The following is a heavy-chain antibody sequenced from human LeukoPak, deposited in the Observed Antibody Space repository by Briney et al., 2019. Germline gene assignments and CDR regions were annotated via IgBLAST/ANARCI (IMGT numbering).Heavy chain of an antibody. CDR2: IYHSGST. Sequence: SQTLSLTCAVSGGSISSGGYSWSWLRQPPGKGLEWIVYIYHSGSTYYNPSLKSRVTISVDRSKNQFSLKLSSVTAADTAVYYCARAGDGYLDAFDIWGQGTMVTVSS. V-gene: IGHV4-30-2*01. CDR1: GGSISSGGYS. J-gene: IGHJ3*02. D-gene: IGHD5-24*01. CDR3: ARAGDGYLDAFDI.